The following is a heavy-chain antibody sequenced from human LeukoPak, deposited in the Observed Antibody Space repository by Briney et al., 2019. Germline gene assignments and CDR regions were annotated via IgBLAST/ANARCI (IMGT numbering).Heavy chain of an antibody. J-gene: IGHJ5*02. CDR2: VKPDGSEK. CDR3: ARMSPPFSA. V-gene: IGHV3-7*01. CDR1: GFTFSSYW. Sequence: GGSLRLSCAASGFTFSSYWMTWVRQAPGKGLEWVAHVKPDGSEKSYVDSVKGRFTISRDNAKNSLYLQMNSLRAEDTAVYYCARMSPPFSAWGQGTLVIVSS.